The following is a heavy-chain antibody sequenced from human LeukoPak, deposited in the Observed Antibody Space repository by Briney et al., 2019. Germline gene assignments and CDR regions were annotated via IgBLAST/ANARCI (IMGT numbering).Heavy chain of an antibody. CDR3: AKRSGSPHNFDY. CDR2: ISGDGGNK. J-gene: IGHJ4*02. CDR1: GFAFAEHT. V-gene: IGHV3-43*01. D-gene: IGHD1-1*01. Sequence: PGGSLRLSCAASGFAFAEHTMNWVRQPTGKGLQWVSLISGDGGNKHYADSVKGRFTISRDNSKTSLYLQMNSLTSEDTAFYYCAKRSGSPHNFDYWGQGVLVTVSS.